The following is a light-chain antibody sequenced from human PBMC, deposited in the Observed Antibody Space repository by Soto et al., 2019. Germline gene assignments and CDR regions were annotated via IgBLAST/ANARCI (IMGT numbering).Light chain of an antibody. Sequence: DIQMTQSPSTLSASVGDRVTITYRASQSISSWLAWYQQRPGKAPKLLIYKASNLESVVPSTFSGSGSGTELTLTISSLHPEDFATFYCQQYYTYPWTFGPGTKVDIK. V-gene: IGKV1-5*03. J-gene: IGKJ1*01. CDR1: QSISSW. CDR3: QQYYTYPWT. CDR2: KAS.